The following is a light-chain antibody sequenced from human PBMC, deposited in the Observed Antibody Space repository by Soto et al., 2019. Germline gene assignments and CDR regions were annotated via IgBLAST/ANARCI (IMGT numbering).Light chain of an antibody. J-gene: IGKJ5*01. CDR1: QSIGKH. CDR2: GVS. V-gene: IGKV1-39*01. Sequence: DIQMTQSPSTLSASLGDRVTLTVRASQSIGKHLNWYQQKPGKAPKFLVYGVSKLQSGVPSRFTGSGSGTDFTLTVNDLQPEDFATYYCQQSYSSPTTFGQGTRLEIK. CDR3: QQSYSSPTT.